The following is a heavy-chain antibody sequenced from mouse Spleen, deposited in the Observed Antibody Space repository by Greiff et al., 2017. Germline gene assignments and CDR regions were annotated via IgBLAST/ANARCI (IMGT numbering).Heavy chain of an antibody. V-gene: IGHV5-9*01. D-gene: IGHD3-3*01. CDR1: GFTFSSYT. CDR3: ARLGSRGYYFDY. J-gene: IGHJ2*01. CDR2: ISGGGGNT. Sequence: EVKLMESGGGLVKPGGSLKLSCAASGFTFSSYTMSWVRQTPEKRLEWVATISGGGGNTYYPDSVKGRFTISRDNAKNTLYLQMSSLRSEDTALYYCARLGSRGYYFDYWGQGTTLTVSS.